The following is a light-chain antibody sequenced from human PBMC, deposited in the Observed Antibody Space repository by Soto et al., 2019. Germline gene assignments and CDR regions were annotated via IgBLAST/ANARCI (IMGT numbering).Light chain of an antibody. CDR1: QDISNY. CDR2: DAS. CDR3: QQYDNLPYT. V-gene: IGKV1-33*01. J-gene: IGKJ2*01. Sequence: DIQLTQSPSPLSASVGDRVTITCRASQDISNYLNWYQQKPGKAPKLLIYDASNLETGVPSRFSGSGSGTDFTFTISSLQPEDIATYYCQQYDNLPYTFGQGTKVDIK.